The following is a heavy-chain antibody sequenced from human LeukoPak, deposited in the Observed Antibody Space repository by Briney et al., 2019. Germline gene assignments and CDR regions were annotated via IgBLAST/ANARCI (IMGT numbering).Heavy chain of an antibody. J-gene: IGHJ3*02. Sequence: ASVKVSCKASGGTFSSYAISWVRQAPGQGLEWMGGIIPIFGTANYAQKFQGRVTITTDESTSTAYMELSSLRSEDTAVYYCARAHYDFWSGYYLNAFDIWGQGTMVTVSS. CDR3: ARAHYDFWSGYYLNAFDI. D-gene: IGHD3-3*01. CDR1: GGTFSSYA. V-gene: IGHV1-69*05. CDR2: IIPIFGTA.